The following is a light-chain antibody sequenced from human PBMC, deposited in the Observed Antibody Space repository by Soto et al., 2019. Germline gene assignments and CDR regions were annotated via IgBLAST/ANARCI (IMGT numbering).Light chain of an antibody. CDR3: RTWDSSLSAVV. Sequence: QSVLTQPPSVSAAPGQKVTISCSGSNSNIGNNYVSWYQQLPGTAPKLLIYDNNKRPSGIPDRFSGSKSGTSATLGITGLQTGDEADYYCRTWDSSLSAVVFGGGTKLNVL. CDR2: DNN. V-gene: IGLV1-51*01. J-gene: IGLJ2*01. CDR1: NSNIGNNY.